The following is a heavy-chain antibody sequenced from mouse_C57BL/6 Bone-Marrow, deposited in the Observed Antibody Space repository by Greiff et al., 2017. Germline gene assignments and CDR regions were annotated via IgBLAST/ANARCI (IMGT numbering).Heavy chain of an antibody. D-gene: IGHD2-4*01. V-gene: IGHV7-1*01. CDR1: GFTFSDFY. CDR2: SRNKANDYTT. J-gene: IGHJ1*03. Sequence: EVKLMESGGGLVQSGRSLRLSCATSGFTFSDFYMEWVRQAPGKGLEWIAASRNKANDYTTEYSASVKGRFIVSRDTSQSILYLQMNALRAEDTAIEYCARDAPDDYDVHWDFDVWGTGTTVTVSS. CDR3: ARDAPDDYDVHWDFDV.